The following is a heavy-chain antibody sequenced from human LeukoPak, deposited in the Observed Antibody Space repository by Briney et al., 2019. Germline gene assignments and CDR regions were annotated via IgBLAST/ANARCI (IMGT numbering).Heavy chain of an antibody. J-gene: IGHJ4*02. D-gene: IGHD6-6*01. V-gene: IGHV1-69*05. Sequence: LGASVKVSCKASGGTFTNYAISWVRQAPGQGLEWMGGIIPMYGTPSYAQNFQGKVTITTDESTSTSYLELNSLRSEDTAVYYCARPDKAAQYGTVDYWGQGTLVIVSS. CDR3: ARPDKAAQYGTVDY. CDR2: IIPMYGTP. CDR1: GGTFTNYA.